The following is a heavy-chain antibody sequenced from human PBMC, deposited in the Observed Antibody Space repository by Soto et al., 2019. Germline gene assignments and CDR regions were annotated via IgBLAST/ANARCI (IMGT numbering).Heavy chain of an antibody. J-gene: IGHJ4*02. CDR1: GYTFTSYD. V-gene: IGHV1-8*01. D-gene: IGHD5-12*01. CDR3: ARVDGYSGYDYSNY. Sequence: ALVKVSCKASGYTFTSYDINWVRQATGQGLEWMGWMNPNSGNTGYAQKFQGRVTITRDTSASTAYMELSSLRSEDTAVYYCARVDGYSGYDYSNYWGQGTLVTVSS. CDR2: MNPNSGNT.